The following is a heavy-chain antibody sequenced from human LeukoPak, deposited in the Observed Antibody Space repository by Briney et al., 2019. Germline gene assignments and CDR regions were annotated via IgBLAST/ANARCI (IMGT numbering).Heavy chain of an antibody. V-gene: IGHV3-7*01. J-gene: IGHJ6*03. CDR2: IKQDGSEK. Sequence: GGSLRLSCAASGFTFSSYWMSWVRQAPGKGLEWVANIKQDGSEKYYVDSVKGRFTISRDNAKNSLYLQMNSLRAEDTAVYYCARAEYYDFWSGYYLNYYMDVWGKGTTVTVSS. CDR1: GFTFSSYW. CDR3: ARAEYYDFWSGYYLNYYMDV. D-gene: IGHD3-3*01.